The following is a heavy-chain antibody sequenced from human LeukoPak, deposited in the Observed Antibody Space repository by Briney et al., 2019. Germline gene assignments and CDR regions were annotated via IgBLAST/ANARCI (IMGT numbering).Heavy chain of an antibody. CDR1: GFTFSSYA. CDR3: AGGPELPFFDY. Sequence: PGGSLRLSCAASGFTFSSYAMHWVRQAPGKGLEWVAVISYDGSNKYYAGSVKGRFTISRDNSKNTLYLQMNSLRAEDTAVYYCAGGPELPFFDYWGQGTLVTVSS. D-gene: IGHD2-15*01. J-gene: IGHJ4*02. CDR2: ISYDGSNK. V-gene: IGHV3-30-3*01.